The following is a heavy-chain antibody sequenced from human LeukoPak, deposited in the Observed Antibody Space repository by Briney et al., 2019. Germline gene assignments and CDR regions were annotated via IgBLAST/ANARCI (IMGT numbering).Heavy chain of an antibody. D-gene: IGHD2-15*01. CDR1: GFTFSSYW. CDR3: ARGFPYCSAGSCYYGLDV. Sequence: PGGSLRLSCAASGFTFSSYWMYWVLQAPGKGLVWVSRITSDGSSARYADSVKGRFTISRDNAKNTLYLQLNSLRAEDTAVYYCARGFPYCSAGSCYYGLDVWGQGTTVTVSS. V-gene: IGHV3-74*01. CDR2: ITSDGSSA. J-gene: IGHJ6*02.